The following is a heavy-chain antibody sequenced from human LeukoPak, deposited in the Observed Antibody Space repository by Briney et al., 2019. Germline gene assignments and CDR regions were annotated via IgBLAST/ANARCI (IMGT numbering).Heavy chain of an antibody. CDR3: ARGLVVHAFDI. J-gene: IGHJ3*02. V-gene: IGHV1-8*01. CDR1: GYTFTSYD. CDR2: MNPNSGNT. D-gene: IGHD2-8*02. Sequence: ASVKVSCKASGYTFTSYDINWVRQATGQGLEWMGWMNPNSGNTGYAQKFQGRATITRNTSISTAYMELSSLRSEDTAVYYCARGLVVHAFDIWGQGTMVTVSS.